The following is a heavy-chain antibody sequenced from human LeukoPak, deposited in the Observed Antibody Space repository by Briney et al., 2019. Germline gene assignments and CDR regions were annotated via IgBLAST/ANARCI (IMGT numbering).Heavy chain of an antibody. V-gene: IGHV1-2*02. D-gene: IGHD1-1*01. CDR2: INPNSGGT. CDR3: ARVVHGYYYYMDV. CDR1: GYTFRDYY. Sequence: ASVKVSCKASGYTFRDYYVHWVRQAPGQGLEWMGWINPNSGGTNYAQKFQGRVTMTRDTSISTAYMELSRLRSDDTAVYYCARVVHGYYYYMDVWGKGTTVTVSS. J-gene: IGHJ6*03.